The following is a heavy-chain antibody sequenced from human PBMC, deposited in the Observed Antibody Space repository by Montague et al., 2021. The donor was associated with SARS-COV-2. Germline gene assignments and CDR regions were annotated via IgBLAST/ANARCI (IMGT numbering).Heavy chain of an antibody. D-gene: IGHD3-10*01. V-gene: IGHV4-34*12. J-gene: IGHJ6*02. CDR2: VIHSGTT. CDR3: ASGEFFYYGSGNYYRSALDD. CDR1: GASFSGYY. Sequence: SETMSLTRHLYGASFSGYYWSWVRQSPGKGLEWIGEVIHSGTTNYNPSLRGRVTISIDSSNDRFSLRLTSLTAADTGVYYCASGEFFYYGSGNYYRSALDDWGQGTTVTVSS.